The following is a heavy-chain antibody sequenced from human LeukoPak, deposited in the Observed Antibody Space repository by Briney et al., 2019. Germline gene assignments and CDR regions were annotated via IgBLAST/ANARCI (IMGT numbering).Heavy chain of an antibody. Sequence: PSETLSLTCAVYGGSFSGYYWSWIRQPPGKGLEWIGETNHSGSTNYNPSLKSRVTISVDTSKNRFSLKLSTVTAADTAVYYCARRPTGDPKFDYWGQGTLVTVSS. CDR2: TNHSGST. J-gene: IGHJ4*02. CDR3: ARRPTGDPKFDY. CDR1: GGSFSGYY. V-gene: IGHV4-34*01. D-gene: IGHD7-27*01.